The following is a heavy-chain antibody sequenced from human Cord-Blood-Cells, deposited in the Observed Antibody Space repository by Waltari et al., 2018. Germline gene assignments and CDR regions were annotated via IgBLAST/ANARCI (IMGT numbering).Heavy chain of an antibody. CDR2: IYYSGST. D-gene: IGHD4-17*01. V-gene: IGHV4-59*01. CDR3: ARQGPSYGDYDY. Sequence: QVQLQESGPGLVKPSETLSLPCTVPGGPISSYYWSWIRQPPGKGLEWIGYIYYSGSTNYNPSLKSRVTISLDTSKNQFSLKLSSVTAADTAVYYCARQGPSYGDYDYWGQGTLVTVSS. CDR1: GGPISSYY. J-gene: IGHJ4*02.